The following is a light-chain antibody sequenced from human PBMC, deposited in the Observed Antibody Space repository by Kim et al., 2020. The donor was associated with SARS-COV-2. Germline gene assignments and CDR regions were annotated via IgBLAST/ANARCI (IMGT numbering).Light chain of an antibody. CDR3: CSYAGSSTFV. CDR2: EVS. V-gene: IGLV2-23*02. Sequence: GQSITISGTGTSSDVGSYSLVSWYQQHPGKAPKLMIYEVSKRPSGVSNRFSGSKSGNTASLTISGLQAEDEADYYCCSYAGSSTFVFGGGTQLTVL. J-gene: IGLJ2*01. CDR1: SSDVGSYSL.